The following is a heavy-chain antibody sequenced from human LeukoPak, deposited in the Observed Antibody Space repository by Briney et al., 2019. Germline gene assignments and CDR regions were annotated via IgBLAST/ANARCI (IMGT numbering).Heavy chain of an antibody. CDR1: GGSISNYY. J-gene: IGHJ4*02. D-gene: IGHD1-7*01. V-gene: IGHV4-59*01. CDR3: ARDSIHRRTTPFDF. CDR2: IYYSGTT. Sequence: PSETLSLTCTVSGGSISNYYWNWIRQPPGKGLEWIGYIYYSGTTNYNPSLKSRVSMSVDTSKNQFSLKLSSVTAADTAVYYCARDSIHRRTTPFDFWGQGTLVTVSS.